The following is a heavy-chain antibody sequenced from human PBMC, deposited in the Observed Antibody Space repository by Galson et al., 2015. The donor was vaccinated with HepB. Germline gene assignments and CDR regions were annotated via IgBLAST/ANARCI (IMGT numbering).Heavy chain of an antibody. CDR2: ISVSSRTI. CDR1: GFTFSSYG. J-gene: IGHJ4*02. Sequence: SLRLSCAASGFTFSSYGMNWVRQAPGKGLEWLSYISVSSRTIYYADSVKGRFTISRDNAKNSLFLQTNSLRDEDTAVYYCARIEGAGHIVATGEFDYWGQGTLVTVSS. V-gene: IGHV3-48*02. D-gene: IGHD5-12*01. CDR3: ARIEGAGHIVATGEFDY.